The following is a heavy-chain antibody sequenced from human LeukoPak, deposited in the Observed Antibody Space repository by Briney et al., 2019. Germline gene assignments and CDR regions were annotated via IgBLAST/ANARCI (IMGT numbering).Heavy chain of an antibody. CDR3: ARGDYSNYVDY. CDR1: GGSISSGDYY. J-gene: IGHJ4*02. V-gene: IGHV4-30-4*01. D-gene: IGHD4-11*01. CDR2: IYYSGST. Sequence: SETLSLTCTVSGGSISSGDYYWSWIRQPPGKGLEWIGYIYYSGSTYYNPSLKSRVTISVDTSKNQFSLKLSSVTAAGTAVYFCARGDYSNYVDYWGQGTLVTVSS.